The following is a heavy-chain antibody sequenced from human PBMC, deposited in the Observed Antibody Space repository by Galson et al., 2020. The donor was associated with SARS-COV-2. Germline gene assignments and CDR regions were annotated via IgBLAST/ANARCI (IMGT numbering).Heavy chain of an antibody. D-gene: IGHD4-17*01. V-gene: IGHV3-53*01. CDR1: GITVSSNY. CDR3: ARAYGDYYFDY. J-gene: IGHJ4*01. Sequence: QLGESLKISCAASGITVSSNYMSWVRQAPGKGLEWVSVIYSGGSTYYADSVKGRFTISRDNSKNTLYLQMNSLRAEDTAVYYCARAYGDYYFDYWGQVPWSPSPQ. CDR2: IYSGGST.